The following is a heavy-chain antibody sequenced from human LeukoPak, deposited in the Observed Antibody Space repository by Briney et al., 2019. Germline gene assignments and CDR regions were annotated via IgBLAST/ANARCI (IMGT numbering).Heavy chain of an antibody. CDR1: GGSISSSSYY. J-gene: IGHJ3*02. D-gene: IGHD1-20*01. V-gene: IGHV4-39*07. CDR2: IYYSGST. Sequence: PSETLSLTCTVSGGSISSSSYYWGWIRQPPGKGLEWIGSIYYSGSTNYNPSLKSRVTISVDKSKNQFSLKLSSVTAADTAVYYCARARRTTNNWNQGFDIWGQGTMVTVSS. CDR3: ARARRTTNNWNQGFDI.